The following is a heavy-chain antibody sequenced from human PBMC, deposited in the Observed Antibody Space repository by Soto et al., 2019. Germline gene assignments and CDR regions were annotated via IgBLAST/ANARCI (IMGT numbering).Heavy chain of an antibody. Sequence: SETLSLTCTVSGGSISSGDYYWSWIRQPPGKGLEWIGYIYYSGSTYYNPSLKSRVTISVDTSKNQFSLKLSSVTAADTAVYYCAGWRAAAANDAFDIWGQGTMVTVS. CDR3: AGWRAAAANDAFDI. D-gene: IGHD6-13*01. V-gene: IGHV4-30-4*01. CDR1: GGSISSGDYY. CDR2: IYYSGST. J-gene: IGHJ3*02.